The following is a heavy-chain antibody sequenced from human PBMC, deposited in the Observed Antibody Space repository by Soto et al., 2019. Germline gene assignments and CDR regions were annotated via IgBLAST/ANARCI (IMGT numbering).Heavy chain of an antibody. Sequence: PGGSLRLSCAASGFTFSSYAMHWVRQAPGKGLEWVAVISYDGSNKYYADSVKGRFTISRDNSKNTLYLQMNSLRAEDTAVYYCARAVGNDAFDIWGQGTMVTVSS. J-gene: IGHJ3*02. CDR3: ARAVGNDAFDI. D-gene: IGHD7-27*01. CDR1: GFTFSSYA. V-gene: IGHV3-30-3*01. CDR2: ISYDGSNK.